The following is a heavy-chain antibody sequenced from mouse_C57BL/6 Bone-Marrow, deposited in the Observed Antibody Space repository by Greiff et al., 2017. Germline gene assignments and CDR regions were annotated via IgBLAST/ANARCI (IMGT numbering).Heavy chain of an antibody. J-gene: IGHJ4*01. V-gene: IGHV1-64*01. CDR2: IHPNSGST. D-gene: IGHD1-1*01. CDR1: GYTFTSYW. CDR3: AKTGYGSSYYFDY. Sequence: QVQLQQPGAELVKPGASVKLSCKASGYTFTSYWMHWVKQRPGQGLEWIGMIHPNSGSTNYNEKFKSKATLTVDKSSSTAYMQLSSLTSEDSAVYYCAKTGYGSSYYFDYWGQGTSVTVSS.